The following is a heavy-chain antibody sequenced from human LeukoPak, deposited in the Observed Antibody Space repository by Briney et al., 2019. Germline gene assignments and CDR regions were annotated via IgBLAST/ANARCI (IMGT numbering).Heavy chain of an antibody. Sequence: GGSLRLSCAASGFTFDDYTMHWVRQAPGKGLEWVSLISWDGGSTYYADSVKGRFTISRDNAKNSLYLQMNSLRAEDTAVYYCARKYCSSTSCYFTNMDVWGKGTTVTVSS. CDR2: ISWDGGST. J-gene: IGHJ6*03. D-gene: IGHD2-2*01. CDR1: GFTFDDYT. CDR3: ARKYCSSTSCYFTNMDV. V-gene: IGHV3-43*01.